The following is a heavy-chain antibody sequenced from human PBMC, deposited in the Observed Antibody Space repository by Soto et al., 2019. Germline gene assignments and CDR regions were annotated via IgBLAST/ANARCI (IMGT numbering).Heavy chain of an antibody. CDR3: ARSIVGATTDGRFDY. V-gene: IGHV1-69*01. D-gene: IGHD1-26*01. Sequence: VKLVQSGAEVKKPGSSVKVSCKAYGGTFSSYAISWVRQAPGHGLEWMGGIIPIFGTANYAQKFHGRVTITADESTSTAYMELSSLRSEDTAVYYCARSIVGATTDGRFDYWGQGTLVTVSS. J-gene: IGHJ4*02. CDR2: IIPIFGTA. CDR1: GGTFSSYA.